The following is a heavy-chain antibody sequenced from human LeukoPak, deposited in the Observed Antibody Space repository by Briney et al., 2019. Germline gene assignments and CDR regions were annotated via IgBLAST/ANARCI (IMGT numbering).Heavy chain of an antibody. D-gene: IGHD2-8*02. CDR2: INVNSGGT. CDR3: AIELTGSFYFDN. Sequence: ASVRVSCKASGYTFTAYYLHWVRQATGQGLEWMGCINVNSGGTDYVQKFQGRVTKTRDTSISTAYMELSGLTSDDTAVYYCAIELTGSFYFDNWGQGTLVTVSS. J-gene: IGHJ4*02. CDR1: GYTFTAYY. V-gene: IGHV1-2*02.